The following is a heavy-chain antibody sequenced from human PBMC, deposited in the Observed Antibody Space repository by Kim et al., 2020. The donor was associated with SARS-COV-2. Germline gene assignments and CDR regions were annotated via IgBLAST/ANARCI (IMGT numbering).Heavy chain of an antibody. D-gene: IGHD2-2*01. V-gene: IGHV1-69*13. Sequence: SVKVSCKSSEVTFGSYSVNWVRQAPGQGPEWMGGITPVFGTTNYAQKFQDRVTITADESTSTAYMELSSLRSEETAMYYCALGYCSSSNCYLVGFDPWG. CDR3: ALGYCSSSNCYLVGFDP. CDR1: EVTFGSYS. CDR2: ITPVFGTT. J-gene: IGHJ5*02.